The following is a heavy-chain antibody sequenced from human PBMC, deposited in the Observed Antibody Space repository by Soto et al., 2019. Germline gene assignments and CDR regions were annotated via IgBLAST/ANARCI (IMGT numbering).Heavy chain of an antibody. V-gene: IGHV2-5*01. D-gene: IGHD3-22*01. CDR3: VHRPGYYDTNPYI. CDR2: IYWHDEK. J-gene: IGHJ4*02. CDR1: GFSLSTDGLG. Sequence: QVTLKESGPTLVRPTQTLTLPCTFSGFSLSTDGLGVGWVRQPPGKALEWLALIYWHDEKHYSPSLQSRLTITKDTSKNQVVLTMTNMDPVDTTTYYCVHRPGYYDTNPYIWGQGILITVSS.